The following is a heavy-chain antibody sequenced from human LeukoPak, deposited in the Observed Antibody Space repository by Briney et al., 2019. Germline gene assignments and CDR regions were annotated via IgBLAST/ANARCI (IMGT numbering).Heavy chain of an antibody. Sequence: GGSLRLSCAASGFTFSDYYMSWIRQAPGKGLEWVSYISSGGSTIYYADSVKGRFTISRDNAKNSLYLQMNSLRAEDTAVYYCARGSVYALYDSSGYYPYWGQGTLVTVSS. J-gene: IGHJ4*02. CDR1: GFTFSDYY. V-gene: IGHV3-11*01. CDR3: ARGSVYALYDSSGYYPY. CDR2: ISSGGSTI. D-gene: IGHD3-22*01.